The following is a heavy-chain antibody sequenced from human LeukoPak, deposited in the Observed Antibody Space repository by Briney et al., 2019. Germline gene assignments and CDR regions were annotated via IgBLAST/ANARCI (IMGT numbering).Heavy chain of an antibody. CDR2: ISSSSSYI. D-gene: IGHD6-19*01. Sequence: GGSLRLSCAASGFTFSSYSMTWVRQAPGKGLEWVSSISSSSSYIYYADSVKGRFTISRDNAKNSLYLQMNSLRAEDTAVYYCARDLDSSGRGAFDIWGQGTMVTVSS. V-gene: IGHV3-21*01. CDR3: ARDLDSSGRGAFDI. J-gene: IGHJ3*02. CDR1: GFTFSSYS.